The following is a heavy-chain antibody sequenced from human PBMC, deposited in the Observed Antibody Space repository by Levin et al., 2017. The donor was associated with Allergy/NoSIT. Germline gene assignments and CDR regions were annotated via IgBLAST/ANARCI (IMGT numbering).Heavy chain of an antibody. D-gene: IGHD3-22*01. CDR2: IKSKTDGGTT. CDR1: GFTFSNAW. CDR3: TTEYYYDSSGLFDY. V-gene: IGHV3-15*01. J-gene: IGHJ4*02. Sequence: GESLKISCTPSGFTFSNAWMSWVRQAPGKGLEWVGRIKSKTDGGTTDYAAPVKGRFTISRDDSRNTLYLQMNSLKSEDTAVYYCTTEYYYDSSGLFDYWGQGTLVTVSS.